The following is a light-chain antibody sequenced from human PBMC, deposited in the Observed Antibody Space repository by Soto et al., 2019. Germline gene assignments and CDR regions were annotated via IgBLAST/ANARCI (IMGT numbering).Light chain of an antibody. J-gene: IGKJ1*01. CDR3: QQYGSSPTP. CDR1: QTVSSNY. V-gene: IGKV3-20*01. Sequence: EIILTQSPDTLSLSPGERATLSCRASQTVSSNYLAWCQQRPGQAPRLLIHSASTRAPGIPDRFSDSGAGTDCTLTISRLEPEDSAVYYCQQYGSSPTPFGQGTKVDIK. CDR2: SAS.